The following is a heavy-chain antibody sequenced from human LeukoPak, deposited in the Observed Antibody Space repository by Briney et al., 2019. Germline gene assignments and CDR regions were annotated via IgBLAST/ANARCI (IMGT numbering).Heavy chain of an antibody. CDR2: INPSGGST. D-gene: IGHD3-10*01. V-gene: IGHV1-46*01. Sequence: GASVKVSCKASGYTFTSYYMHWVRQAPGQGLEWMGIINPSGGSTSYAQKFQGRVTMTRDTSTSTVYMELSSLRSEDTAVYYCARDGRYYYGSGSYRGENWFDPWGQGTLVTVSS. CDR1: GYTFTSYY. CDR3: ARDGRYYYGSGSYRGENWFDP. J-gene: IGHJ5*02.